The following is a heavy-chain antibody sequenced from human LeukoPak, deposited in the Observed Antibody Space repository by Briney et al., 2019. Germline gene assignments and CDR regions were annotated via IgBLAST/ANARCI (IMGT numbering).Heavy chain of an antibody. V-gene: IGHV4-59*01. D-gene: IGHD3-22*01. CDR2: IYYSGNT. J-gene: IGHJ3*02. Sequence: SETLSLTCTISGGSISDYYWSWIRQPPGKGLEWIGYIYYSGNTNYNPSLKSRVTISVGTSKNQFSLKLSSVTAADTAVYYCACLTTADAFDIWGQGTMVTVSS. CDR1: GGSISDYY. CDR3: ACLTTADAFDI.